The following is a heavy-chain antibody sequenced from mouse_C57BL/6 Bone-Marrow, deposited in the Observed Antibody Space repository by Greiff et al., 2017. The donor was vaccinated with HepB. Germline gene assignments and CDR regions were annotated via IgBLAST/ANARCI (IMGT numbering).Heavy chain of an antibody. CDR2: IYPGSGGT. CDR3: AREDDYGEFAMGG. CDR1: GYAFTNYL. Sequence: QVQLKESGAELVRPGTSVKVSCKASGYAFTNYLIEWVKQRPGQGLEWIGVIYPGSGGTNYNEKFKGKATLTADKSSSTAYMQLSSLTSEDSAVYCCAREDDYGEFAMGGWGQGATVSV. J-gene: IGHJ4*01. V-gene: IGHV1-54*01. D-gene: IGHD2-4*01.